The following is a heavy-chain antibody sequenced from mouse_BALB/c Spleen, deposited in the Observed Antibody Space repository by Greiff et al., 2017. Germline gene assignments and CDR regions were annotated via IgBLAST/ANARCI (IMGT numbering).Heavy chain of an antibody. CDR2: IYPSDSYT. J-gene: IGHJ4*01. V-gene: IGHV1-69*02. CDR1: GYTFTSYW. CDR3: TRWGSYAMDY. Sequence: VQLQQPGAELVRPGASVKLSCKASGYTFTSYWINWVKQRPGQGLEWIGNIYPSDSYTNYNQKFKDKATLTVDKSSSTAYMQLSSPTSEDSAVYYCTRWGSYAMDYWGQGTSVTVSS.